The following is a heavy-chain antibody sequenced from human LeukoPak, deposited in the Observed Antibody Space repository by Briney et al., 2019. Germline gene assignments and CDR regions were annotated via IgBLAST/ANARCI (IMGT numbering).Heavy chain of an antibody. V-gene: IGHV3-15*01. Sequence: TGGSLRLSCAASGFTFSNAWMSWVRQAPGKGLEWVGRIKSKTDGGTTDYAAPVKGKFTISRDDSKNTLYLQMNSLKTEDTAVYYCTTRHPYIYYYYMDVWGKGTTVTVSS. CDR2: IKSKTDGGTT. J-gene: IGHJ6*03. CDR3: TTRHPYIYYYYMDV. CDR1: GFTFSNAW. D-gene: IGHD2-21*01.